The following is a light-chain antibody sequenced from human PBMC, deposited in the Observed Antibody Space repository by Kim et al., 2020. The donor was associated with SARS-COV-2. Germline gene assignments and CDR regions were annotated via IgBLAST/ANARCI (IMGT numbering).Light chain of an antibody. CDR1: SSDVGGYNY. CDR3: SSYTGSNNLV. Sequence: QSVLTQPPSASGSPGQSVTISCTGTSSDVGGYNYVSWYQQHPGKAPKLLIFEVSKRPSGVPDRFSGSKSGNTASLTVSGLQGEDEADYYCSSYTGSNNLVFGGGTQLTVL. J-gene: IGLJ2*01. V-gene: IGLV2-8*01. CDR2: EVS.